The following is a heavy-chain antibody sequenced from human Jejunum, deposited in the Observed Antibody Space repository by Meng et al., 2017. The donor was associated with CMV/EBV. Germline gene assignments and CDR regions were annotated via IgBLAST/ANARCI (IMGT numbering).Heavy chain of an antibody. CDR3: AREGYQRWFDP. Sequence: CGFTFNDYTMNWVRQAPGKGLEWVSSISSSNTYIYYADSVKGRFTISRDNAKNSLYLQMNNLRADDTAVYYCAREGYQRWFDPWGQGTLVTVSS. CDR2: ISSSNTYI. CDR1: GFTFNDYT. V-gene: IGHV3-21*01. D-gene: IGHD6-25*01. J-gene: IGHJ5*02.